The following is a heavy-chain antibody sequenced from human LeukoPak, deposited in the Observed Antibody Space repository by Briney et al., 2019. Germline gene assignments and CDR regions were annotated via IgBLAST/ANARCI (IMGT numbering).Heavy chain of an antibody. Sequence: GGSLRLSCAASGFTFSGYWMTWVRQAPGQGLEYVVNIKEDGSGKYYVDSVKGRFTISRDNTKNSLYLQMSSLRGDDTAVYYCVRDCGFHTFDYWGQGTLVTVSS. V-gene: IGHV3-7*05. CDR1: GFTFSGYW. J-gene: IGHJ4*02. CDR3: VRDCGFHTFDY. D-gene: IGHD2-21*01. CDR2: IKEDGSGK.